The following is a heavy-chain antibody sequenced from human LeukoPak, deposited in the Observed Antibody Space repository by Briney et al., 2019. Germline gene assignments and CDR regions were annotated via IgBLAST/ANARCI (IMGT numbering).Heavy chain of an antibody. Sequence: GASVKVSCKASGHTFTGYYMHWVRQAPGQGLEWMGWINPNSGGTNYAQKFQGRDTMTRDTSISTAYMELSRLRSDDTAVYYCARIGILTGYPFDYWGQGTLVTVSS. D-gene: IGHD3-9*01. CDR1: GHTFTGYY. V-gene: IGHV1-2*02. J-gene: IGHJ4*02. CDR3: ARIGILTGYPFDY. CDR2: INPNSGGT.